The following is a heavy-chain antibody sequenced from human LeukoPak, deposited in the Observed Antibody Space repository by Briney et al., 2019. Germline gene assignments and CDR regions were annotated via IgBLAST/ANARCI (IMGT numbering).Heavy chain of an antibody. CDR1: GGSISSSSYY. D-gene: IGHD3-10*01. CDR2: IYYSGST. V-gene: IGHV4-39*07. Sequence: SETLSLTCTVSGGSISSSSYYWGWIRQPPGKGLEWIGIIYYSGSTYYNPSLKSRVTISVDKSKNQFSLKLSSVTAADTAVYYCARVPVGPSYPYGSGSLWDYYYYYGMDVWGQGTTVTVSS. J-gene: IGHJ6*02. CDR3: ARVPVGPSYPYGSGSLWDYYYYYGMDV.